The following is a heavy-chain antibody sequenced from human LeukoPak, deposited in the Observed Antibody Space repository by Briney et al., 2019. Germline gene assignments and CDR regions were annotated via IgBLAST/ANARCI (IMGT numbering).Heavy chain of an antibody. CDR3: ARQNYYDSSGYPDY. D-gene: IGHD3-22*01. CDR2: IYYSGST. V-gene: IGHV4-59*08. J-gene: IGHJ4*02. Sequence: SETLSLTCTVSGGSISSYYWSWIRQPPGKGLEWIGYIYYSGSTNYSPSLKSRVTISVDTSKNQFSLKLSSVTAADTAVYYCARQNYYDSSGYPDYWGQGTLVTVSS. CDR1: GGSISSYY.